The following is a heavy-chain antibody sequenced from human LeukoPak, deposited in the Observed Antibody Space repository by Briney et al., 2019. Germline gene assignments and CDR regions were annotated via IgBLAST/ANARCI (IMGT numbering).Heavy chain of an antibody. CDR1: GFTFDDYA. CDR3: AKVPRYCSGGSCYSGIFDY. Sequence: GGSLRLSCAASGFTFDDYAMHWVRQAPGKGLEWVSLISGDGGSTYYADSVKGRFTISRDNSKNSLYLQMNSLRTEDTALYYCAKVPRYCSGGSCYSGIFDYWGQGTLVTVS. J-gene: IGHJ4*02. V-gene: IGHV3-43*02. CDR2: ISGDGGST. D-gene: IGHD2-15*01.